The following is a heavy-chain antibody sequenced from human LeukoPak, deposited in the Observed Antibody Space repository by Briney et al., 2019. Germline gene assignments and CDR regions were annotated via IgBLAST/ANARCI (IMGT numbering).Heavy chain of an antibody. D-gene: IGHD3-10*01. CDR2: IYTSGST. CDR3: ARGTVPYYYGSGSYRKMYYFDY. J-gene: IGHJ4*02. CDR1: GGSISSYY. V-gene: IGHV4-4*07. Sequence: SETLSLTCTVSGGSISSYYWSWIRQPAGKGLEWIGRIYTSGSTNYNPSLKSRVTMSVDTSKNQFSLKLSSVTAAGTAVYYCARGTVPYYYGSGSYRKMYYFDYWGQGTLVTVSS.